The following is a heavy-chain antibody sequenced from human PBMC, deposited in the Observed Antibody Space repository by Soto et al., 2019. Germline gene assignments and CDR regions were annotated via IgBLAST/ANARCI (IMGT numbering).Heavy chain of an antibody. CDR1: GFTFSSYS. D-gene: IGHD2-8*01. CDR3: ARDLRMVYAIDFDY. J-gene: IGHJ4*02. V-gene: IGHV3-48*02. Sequence: EVQLVESGGGLVQPGGSLRLSCAASGFTFSSYSMNWVRQAPGKGLEWVSYISSSGSTIYYADSVKGRFTISRXNAXXXXXXXXXXXRDEDTAVYYCARDLRMVYAIDFDYWGQGTLVTVSS. CDR2: ISSSGSTI.